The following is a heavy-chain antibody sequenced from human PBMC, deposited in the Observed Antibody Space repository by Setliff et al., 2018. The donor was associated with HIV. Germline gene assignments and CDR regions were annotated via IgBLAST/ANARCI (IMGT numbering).Heavy chain of an antibody. CDR2: LYISGST. CDR1: RGSVSSGNYY. J-gene: IGHJ4*02. V-gene: IGHV4-61*02. Sequence: SETLSLTCTVSRGSVSSGNYYWSWIRQPAGKGLEWIGRLYISGSTNYNPSLKSRVTISVDTSKNQFSLKLSSVTAADTAVYYCARSSTAGFDFWGQGTLVPSPQ. CDR3: ARSSTAGFDF. D-gene: IGHD6-19*01.